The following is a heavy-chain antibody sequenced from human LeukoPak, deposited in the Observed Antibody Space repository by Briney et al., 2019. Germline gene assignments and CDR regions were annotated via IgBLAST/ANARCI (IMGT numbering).Heavy chain of an antibody. V-gene: IGHV4-59*01. CDR3: ARSTYSSWGPYYFDY. Sequence: PSETLSLTCTVSGGSISSYYWSWIRQPPGKGLEWIGYIYYSGSTNYNPSLKSRVTISVDTSKNQFSLKLSSVTAADTAVYYCARSTYSSWGPYYFDYWGQGTLVTVSS. CDR1: GGSISSYY. D-gene: IGHD6-13*01. CDR2: IYYSGST. J-gene: IGHJ4*02.